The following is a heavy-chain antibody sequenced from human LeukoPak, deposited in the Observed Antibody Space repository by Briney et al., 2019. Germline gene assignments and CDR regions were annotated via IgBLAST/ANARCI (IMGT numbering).Heavy chain of an antibody. CDR2: INHSGST. D-gene: IGHD2-2*02. CDR3: ARVVVPAAIDAFDI. V-gene: IGHV4-34*01. CDR1: GGSFSGYY. J-gene: IGHJ3*02. Sequence: SETLSLTCAVYGGSFSGYYWSWIRQPPGKGLGWIGEINHSGSTNYNPSLKSRVTISVDTSKNQFSLKLSSVTAADTAVYYCARVVVPAAIDAFDIWGQGTMVTVSS.